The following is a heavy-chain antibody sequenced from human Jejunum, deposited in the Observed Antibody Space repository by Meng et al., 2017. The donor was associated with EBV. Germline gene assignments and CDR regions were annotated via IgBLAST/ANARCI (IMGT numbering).Heavy chain of an antibody. CDR2: ISSGSSFI. CDR1: GFTFSSYS. J-gene: IGHJ4*02. Sequence: EVQMVGVGGGLVKAGGSLRLSCAASGFTFSSYSMNWVRQAPGKGLEWVSYISSGSSFIYYADSVKGRFTISRDDAKNSLSLQMNNLGADDTAVYYCVRDSSFNVHWGQGTLVTVSS. CDR3: VRDSSFNVH. D-gene: IGHD3-16*02. V-gene: IGHV3-21*02.